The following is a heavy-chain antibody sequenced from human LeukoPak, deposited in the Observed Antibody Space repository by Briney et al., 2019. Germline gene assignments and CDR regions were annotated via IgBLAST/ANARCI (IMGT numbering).Heavy chain of an antibody. J-gene: IGHJ4*01. V-gene: IGHV3-30*18. CDR3: AKIYSGSYPFDY. CDR1: GFTFSSYG. Sequence: PGGSLRLSCAASGFTFSSYGMHWVRQAPGKGLEWVAVISHDGSNKYYADSVKGRFTISRDNSKNTLYLQMNSLRAEDTAVYYCAKIYSGSYPFDYWGQGTLVTVSS. D-gene: IGHD1-26*01. CDR2: ISHDGSNK.